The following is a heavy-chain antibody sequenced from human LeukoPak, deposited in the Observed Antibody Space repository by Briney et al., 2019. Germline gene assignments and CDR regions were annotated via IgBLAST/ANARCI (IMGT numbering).Heavy chain of an antibody. CDR3: ARALSGIAARTTEPDY. D-gene: IGHD6-6*01. CDR1: GFTLSSYC. J-gene: IGHJ4*02. CDR2: INSNGKYI. V-gene: IGHV3-21*01. Sequence: TGGSLRLSCAASGFTLSSYCMNWVRQAPGKGLEWVSMINSNGKYIYYADSVKGRFTISRDNAKNPLYLQMNSLRAEDTAVYYCARALSGIAARTTEPDYWGQGSLVTVSS.